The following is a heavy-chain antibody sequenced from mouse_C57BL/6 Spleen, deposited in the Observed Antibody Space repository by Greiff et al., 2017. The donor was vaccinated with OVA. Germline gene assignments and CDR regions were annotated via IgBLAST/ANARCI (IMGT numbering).Heavy chain of an antibody. CDR3: ATSTGTGAMDY. D-gene: IGHD4-1*02. V-gene: IGHV5-17*01. J-gene: IGHJ4*01. CDR2: ISSGSSTL. CDR1: GFTFSDYG. Sequence: EVKLVESGGGLVKPGGSLKLSCAASGFTFSDYGMHWVRQAPEKGLEWVAYISSGSSTLYYADTVKGRFTISRDNAKNTLFLQMTSLRSEDTAMYYCATSTGTGAMDYWGQGTSVTVSS.